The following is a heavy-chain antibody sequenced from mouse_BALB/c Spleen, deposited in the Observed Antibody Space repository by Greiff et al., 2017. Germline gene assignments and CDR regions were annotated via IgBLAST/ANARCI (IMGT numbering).Heavy chain of an antibody. CDR3: ARWLLRGGYAMDY. Sequence: QVQLQQSGAELVRPGVSVKISCKGSGYTFTDYAMHWVKQSHAKSLEWIGVISTYYGDASYNQKFKGKATMTVDKSSSTAYMELARLTSEDSAIYYCARWLLRGGYAMDYWGQGTSVTVSS. CDR1: GYTFTDYA. V-gene: IGHV1S137*01. D-gene: IGHD2-3*01. J-gene: IGHJ4*01. CDR2: ISTYYGDA.